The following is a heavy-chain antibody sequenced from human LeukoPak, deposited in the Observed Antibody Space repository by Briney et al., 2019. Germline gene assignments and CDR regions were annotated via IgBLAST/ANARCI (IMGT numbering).Heavy chain of an antibody. V-gene: IGHV3-74*01. CDR1: GFTFSRYW. CDR2: INPDGSTT. J-gene: IGHJ4*02. D-gene: IGHD3-22*01. CDR3: AKGVHYDSSGYCFDY. Sequence: PGGSLRLSCAASGFTFSRYWIHWVRQAPGKGLEWVSRINPDGSTTTYADSVKGRFTISRDNAKSSLYLQMNSLRPEDTALYYCAKGVHYDSSGYCFDYWGQGTLVTVSS.